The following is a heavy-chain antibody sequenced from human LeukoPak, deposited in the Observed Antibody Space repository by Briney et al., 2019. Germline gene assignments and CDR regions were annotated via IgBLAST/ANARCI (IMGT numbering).Heavy chain of an antibody. Sequence: GGSLRRSCAASGFTFSSYEMNWVRQAPGKGLEWVSYISSSGSTIYYADSVKGRFTISRDNAKNSLYLQMNSLRAEDTAVYYCARAVWSGFPYYFDYWGQGTLVTVSS. J-gene: IGHJ4*02. CDR1: GFTFSSYE. D-gene: IGHD3-3*01. V-gene: IGHV3-48*03. CDR3: ARAVWSGFPYYFDY. CDR2: ISSSGSTI.